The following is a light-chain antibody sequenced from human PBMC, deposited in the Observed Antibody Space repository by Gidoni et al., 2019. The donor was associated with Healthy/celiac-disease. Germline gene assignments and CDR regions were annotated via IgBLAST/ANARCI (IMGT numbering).Light chain of an antibody. CDR2: GAS. CDR3: QQYNNWPPYT. CDR1: QSVSSN. V-gene: IGKV3-15*01. Sequence: EIVMTQSPATLSVSPGERATLSCRASQSVSSNLAWYQQKPGQAPRLLIYGASTRSTCIPARFSGSGSWTEFTLTISSLQSEDFAVYYCQQYNNWPPYTFGQGTKLEIK. J-gene: IGKJ2*01.